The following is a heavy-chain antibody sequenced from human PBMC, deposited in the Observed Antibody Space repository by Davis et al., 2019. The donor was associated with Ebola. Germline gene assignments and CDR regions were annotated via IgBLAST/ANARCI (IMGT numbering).Heavy chain of an antibody. J-gene: IGHJ4*02. Sequence: MPSETLSLTCTVSGGSISSSSYYWGWIRQPPGKGLEWFGSIYYSGSTYYKPSLKSRVTISVDTSKNPFSLKLSSVTAADTAVYYCARRGIGVDYWGQGTLVTVSS. V-gene: IGHV4-39*01. CDR1: GGSISSSSYY. CDR3: ARRGIGVDY. D-gene: IGHD6-13*01. CDR2: IYYSGST.